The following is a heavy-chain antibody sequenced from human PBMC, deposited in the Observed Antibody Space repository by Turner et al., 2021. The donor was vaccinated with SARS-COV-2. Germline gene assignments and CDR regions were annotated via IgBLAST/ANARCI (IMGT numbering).Heavy chain of an antibody. Sequence: QVQLQESGPGLVKPSQTLSLTCTVSGGSISSGDYYWSWIRQPPGKGLEWIGYIYHSGSTYYNPSLKSRLTISVDTSKNQFSLKLSSVTAADTAVYYCARVVVLRRAYFDYWGQGTLVTVSS. V-gene: IGHV4-30-4*01. CDR2: IYHSGST. CDR1: GGSISSGDYY. CDR3: ARVVVLRRAYFDY. J-gene: IGHJ4*02. D-gene: IGHD2-8*01.